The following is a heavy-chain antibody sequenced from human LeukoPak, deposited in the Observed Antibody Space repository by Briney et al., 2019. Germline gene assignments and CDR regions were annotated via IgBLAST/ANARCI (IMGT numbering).Heavy chain of an antibody. CDR2: ISSSSSTI. CDR3: ASLYYYDSSGYS. Sequence: GGSLRLSCAASGFTFSSYSMNWVRQAPGKGLEWVSYISSSSSTIYYADFVKGRFTISRDNAKNSLYLQMNSLRAEDTAVYYCASLYYYDSSGYSWGQGTLVTVSS. V-gene: IGHV3-48*01. J-gene: IGHJ4*02. D-gene: IGHD3-22*01. CDR1: GFTFSSYS.